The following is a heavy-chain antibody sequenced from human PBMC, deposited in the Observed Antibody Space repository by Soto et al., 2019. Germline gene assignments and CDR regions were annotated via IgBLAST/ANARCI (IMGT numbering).Heavy chain of an antibody. CDR1: GFTFSSYG. V-gene: IGHV3-33*01. CDR2: IWYDGSNK. CDR3: ARDLEGQWLGSDY. J-gene: IGHJ4*02. D-gene: IGHD6-19*01. Sequence: QVQLVESGGGVVQPGRSLRLSCAASGFTFSSYGMHWVRQAPGKGLEWVAVIWYDGSNKYYADSVKGRFTISRDNSKNTLYLQMNSLRAEDTAVYYCARDLEGQWLGSDYWGQGTLVTVSS.